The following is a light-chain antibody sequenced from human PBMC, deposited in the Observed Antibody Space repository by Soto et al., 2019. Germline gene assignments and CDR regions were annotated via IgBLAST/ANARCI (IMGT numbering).Light chain of an antibody. CDR1: QNVGND. CDR2: DAS. J-gene: IGKJ4*01. V-gene: IGKV3-11*01. CDR3: QQRSNWLLT. Sequence: EIAMTQSPATLSVYQGEKAILSCTTSQNVGNDLAWYQEKPGQAPRLLIYDASNRATGIPARFSGSGSGTDFTLTISSLEPEDFAVYYCQQRSNWLLTFGGGTKVDVK.